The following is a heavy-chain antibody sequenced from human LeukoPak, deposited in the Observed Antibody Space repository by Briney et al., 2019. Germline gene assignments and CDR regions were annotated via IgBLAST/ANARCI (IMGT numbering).Heavy chain of an antibody. D-gene: IGHD1-26*01. CDR3: AKGGVSAPH. CDR1: GFTFSSYW. Sequence: GGSLRLSCAASGFTFSSYWMSWVRQAPGKGLEWVANIKQDGSERYYADSVKGRFTISRDNAKNSLNLQMNSLRPEDTAFYYCAKGGVSAPHWGQGTLVTVSS. J-gene: IGHJ4*02. V-gene: IGHV3-7*03. CDR2: IKQDGSER.